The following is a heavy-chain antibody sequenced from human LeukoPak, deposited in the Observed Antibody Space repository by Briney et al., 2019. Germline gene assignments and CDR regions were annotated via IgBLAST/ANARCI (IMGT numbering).Heavy chain of an antibody. CDR2: ISSSGSTI. J-gene: IGHJ4*02. D-gene: IGHD3-10*01. CDR1: GFTFSSYE. V-gene: IGHV3-48*03. CDR3: AKLLMAMVRGVDIDC. Sequence: GGSLRLSCAASGFTFSSYEMNWVRQAPGKGLEWVSYISSSGSTIYYADSVKGRFTISRDNSKNTLYLQMNSLRAEDTAVYYCAKLLMAMVRGVDIDCWGQGTLVTVSS.